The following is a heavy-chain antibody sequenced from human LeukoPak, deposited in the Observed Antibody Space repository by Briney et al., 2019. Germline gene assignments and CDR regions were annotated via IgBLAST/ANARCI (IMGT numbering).Heavy chain of an antibody. CDR2: ISYDGSNT. D-gene: IGHD3-10*01. V-gene: IGHV3-30*18. CDR3: AKEDRSGSYSYFYGMGV. Sequence: GGSLRLSCAVSGFTFSNSAMHWARQAPGKGLGWVAVISYDGSNTYYADSMRGRFTISRDNSKNTLYLQVNSLRVEDTAVYYCAKEDRSGSYSYFYGMGVWGQGTTVTVSS. J-gene: IGHJ6*02. CDR1: GFTFSNSA.